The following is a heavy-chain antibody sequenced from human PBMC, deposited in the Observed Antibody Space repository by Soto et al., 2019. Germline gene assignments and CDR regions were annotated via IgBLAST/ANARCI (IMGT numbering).Heavy chain of an antibody. CDR2: IYHSGST. Sequence: SETLSLTCAVSGYSISSCYYWGWIRQPPGKGLEWILSIYHSGSTYYNPSLKSRVTISVDTSKNQFSLKLSSVTAADTAVYYCARDSEYSYGPLDYWGQGTLVTVSS. CDR1: GYSISSCYY. J-gene: IGHJ4*02. V-gene: IGHV4-38-2*02. CDR3: ARDSEYSYGPLDY. D-gene: IGHD5-18*01.